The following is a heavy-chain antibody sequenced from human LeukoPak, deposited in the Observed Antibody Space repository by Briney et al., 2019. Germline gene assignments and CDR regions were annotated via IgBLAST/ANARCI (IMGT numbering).Heavy chain of an antibody. CDR2: ISSSGGTI. V-gene: IGHV3-48*03. D-gene: IGHD3-22*01. Sequence: GGSLRLSYVGSGFTFSTYEMTWVRQAPGKGLEWVSNISSSGGTIYYADSVKGRFTISRDNAKNSLYLQMNSLRAEDTAVYYCAREGGVNYYDLDYFDYWGQGTLITVSS. CDR1: GFTFSTYE. CDR3: AREGGVNYYDLDYFDY. J-gene: IGHJ4*02.